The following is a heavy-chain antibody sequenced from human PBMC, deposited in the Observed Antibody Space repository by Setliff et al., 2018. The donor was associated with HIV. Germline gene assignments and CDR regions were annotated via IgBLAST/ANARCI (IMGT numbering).Heavy chain of an antibody. CDR3: ARGDFWNEAPAYHYMDV. V-gene: IGHV4-31*03. CDR1: GGSITSGGYY. J-gene: IGHJ4*02. CDR2: IFYSGST. Sequence: LSLTCSVSGGSITSGGYYWHWIRQHPGKGLEWIGYIFYSGSTYYNPSLKSRVTISVDTSKNQFSLKLSSVTAADTAVYFCARGDFWNEAPAYHYMDVWGQGILVTVSS. D-gene: IGHD1-1*01.